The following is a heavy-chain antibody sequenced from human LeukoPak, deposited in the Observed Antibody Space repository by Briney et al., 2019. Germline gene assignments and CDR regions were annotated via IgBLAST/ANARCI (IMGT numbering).Heavy chain of an antibody. J-gene: IGHJ4*02. D-gene: IGHD3-10*01. CDR2: INPNSGGT. Sequence: ASVKVSCKASGYTFTGYYMHWVRQAPGQGLEWMGRINPNSGGTNYAQKFQGRVTMTRDTSISTAYMELSRLRSDDTAVYYCARGGYYYGSGSYQDSDYWGQGTLVTVSS. CDR3: ARGGYYYGSGSYQDSDY. V-gene: IGHV1-2*06. CDR1: GYTFTGYY.